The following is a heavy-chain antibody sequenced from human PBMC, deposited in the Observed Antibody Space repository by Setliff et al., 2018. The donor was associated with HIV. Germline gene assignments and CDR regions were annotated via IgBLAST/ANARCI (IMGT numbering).Heavy chain of an antibody. J-gene: IGHJ4*02. CDR1: GFTFSDYN. V-gene: IGHV3-53*01. D-gene: IGHD3-22*01. CDR3: AKGSGFYDY. CDR2: MYDGGST. Sequence: GGSLRLSCAMSGFTFSDYNIYWVRQAPGKGLEWVALMYDGGSTYYADSVKGRFTITRDISKNTLDLQMNSQRVDDTAVYYCAKGSGFYDYWGQGTLVTVSS.